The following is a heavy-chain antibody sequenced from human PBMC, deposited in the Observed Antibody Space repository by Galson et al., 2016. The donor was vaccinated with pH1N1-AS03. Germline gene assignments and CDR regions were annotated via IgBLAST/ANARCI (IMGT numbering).Heavy chain of an antibody. J-gene: IGHJ4*02. CDR2: IYCGDSDT. D-gene: IGHD6-19*01. CDR3: ARVIPVAGFHFDS. CDR1: GYSFSNYW. Sequence: QSGAEVKKPGESLRVSCTGYGYSFSNYWIGWVRQLPGKGLEWMGFIYCGDSDTRYGPSFQGRVTFSADKSTTPAYLQWSRLQASDTAIYYCARVIPVAGFHFDSWGQGTLVTVSS. V-gene: IGHV5-51*03.